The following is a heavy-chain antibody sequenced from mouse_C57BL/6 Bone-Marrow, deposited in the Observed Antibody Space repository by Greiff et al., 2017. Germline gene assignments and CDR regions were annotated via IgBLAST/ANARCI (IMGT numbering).Heavy chain of an antibody. J-gene: IGHJ2*01. CDR1: GFNIKDYY. Sequence: DVKLQESGAELVKPGASVKLSCTASGFNIKDYYMHWVKQRTEQGLEWIGSIEPEDGETKYDPQSQGKATITADTSSNTAYLQLSSLTPEDTAVYYCARESQAYYSNYEDDYWGQDTTLTVSS. D-gene: IGHD2-5*01. V-gene: IGHV14-2*01. CDR3: ARESQAYYSNYEDDY. CDR2: IEPEDGET.